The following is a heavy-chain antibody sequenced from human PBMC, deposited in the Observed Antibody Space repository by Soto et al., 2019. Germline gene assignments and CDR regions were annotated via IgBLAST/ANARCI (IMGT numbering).Heavy chain of an antibody. V-gene: IGHV4-34*01. CDR1: GGSFSGYY. Sequence: PSEPMSLTCAVCGGSFSGYYWNCIRQPPGTGLEWIGEINHSGSTNYNPSLKSRVTISVDTSKNQFSLKLTSVTAADTAVYYCARDKITGLFDYWGQGTLVTVSS. J-gene: IGHJ4*02. D-gene: IGHD2-8*02. CDR2: INHSGST. CDR3: ARDKITGLFDY.